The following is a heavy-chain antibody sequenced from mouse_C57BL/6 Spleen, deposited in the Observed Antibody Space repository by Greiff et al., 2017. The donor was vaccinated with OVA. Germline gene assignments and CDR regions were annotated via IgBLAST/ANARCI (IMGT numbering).Heavy chain of an antibody. V-gene: IGHV1-26*01. CDR3: ARPTAQASYAMDY. CDR2: INPNNGGT. Sequence: VQLQQSGPELVKPGASVKISCKASGYTFTDYYMNWVKQSPGKSLEWIGDINPNNGGTSYNQKFKGKATLTVDKSSSTAYMELRSLTSEDSAVYYCARPTAQASYAMDYWGQGTSVTVSS. CDR1: GYTFTDYY. D-gene: IGHD3-2*02. J-gene: IGHJ4*01.